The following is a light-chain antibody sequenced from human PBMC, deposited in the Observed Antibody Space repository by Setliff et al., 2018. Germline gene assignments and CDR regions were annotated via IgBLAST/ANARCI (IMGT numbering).Light chain of an antibody. CDR1: SSNMGAGFS. V-gene: IGLV1-40*01. Sequence: HSALAQPPSVSGAPGQRVTISCTGSSSNMGAGFSVHWYQQLPGTAPKLLIYGDTNRPSGVPDRFSGSKSGTPASLAITGLQAEDEADYYCQSYDSSLPGYVFGTGTKGTVL. CDR3: QSYDSSLPGYV. J-gene: IGLJ1*01. CDR2: GDT.